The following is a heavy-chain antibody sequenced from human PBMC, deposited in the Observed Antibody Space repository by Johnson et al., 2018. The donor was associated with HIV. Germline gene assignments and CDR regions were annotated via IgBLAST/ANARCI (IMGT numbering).Heavy chain of an antibody. D-gene: IGHD3-16*01. Sequence: QAQLVESGGGLVKPGGSLRLSCAASGFTFSDYYMSWIRQAPGKGLEWVSYISGSGGAIYYADSVKGRFIISRDNGRNSLYLKMNNLRAEDTAVYFCAKYDRFAFDVWGQGTMVTVSS. CDR3: AKYDRFAFDV. V-gene: IGHV3-11*01. CDR1: GFTFSDYY. J-gene: IGHJ3*01. CDR2: ISGSGGAI.